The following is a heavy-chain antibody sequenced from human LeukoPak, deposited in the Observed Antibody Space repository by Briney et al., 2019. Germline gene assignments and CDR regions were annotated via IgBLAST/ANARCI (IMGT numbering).Heavy chain of an antibody. CDR1: GFTFSSYG. CDR2: ISGSGGST. D-gene: IGHD2-15*01. V-gene: IGHV3-23*01. Sequence: PGGSLRLSCAASGFTFSSYGMSWVRQAPGKGLEWVSAISGSGGSTYYADSVKGRFTISRDNSKNTLYLQMNSLRAEDTAVYYCVKTPETPHRDIDWFDPWGQGTLVTVSS. J-gene: IGHJ5*02. CDR3: VKTPETPHRDIDWFDP.